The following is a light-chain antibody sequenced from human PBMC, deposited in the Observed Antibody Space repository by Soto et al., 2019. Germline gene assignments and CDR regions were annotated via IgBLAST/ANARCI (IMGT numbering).Light chain of an antibody. CDR3: QQRGNWPLT. J-gene: IGKJ4*01. CDR2: DAS. Sequence: EVVLTQSPATLSLSPGERATLSCRASQSISSYLAWFQQKPGQAPRLLIYDASKRATGIPARFSGSGSGTDFTLTISSLEPEDFAVYYCQQRGNWPLTFGGGTKVEMK. CDR1: QSISSY. V-gene: IGKV3-11*01.